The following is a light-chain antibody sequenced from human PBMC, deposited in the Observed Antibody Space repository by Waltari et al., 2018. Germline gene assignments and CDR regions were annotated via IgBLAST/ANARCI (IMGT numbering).Light chain of an antibody. CDR1: SSNIGSNT. J-gene: IGLJ3*02. V-gene: IGLV1-44*01. Sequence: QSVLTQPPSASGTPGQRVTISCSGSSSNIGSNTVNWYQQLPETAPKLHIYTNNQRPSGVPDRFSGSKSGTSASLAISGLQSEDEADYYCAAWDDSLNGWVFGGGTKLTVL. CDR3: AAWDDSLNGWV. CDR2: TNN.